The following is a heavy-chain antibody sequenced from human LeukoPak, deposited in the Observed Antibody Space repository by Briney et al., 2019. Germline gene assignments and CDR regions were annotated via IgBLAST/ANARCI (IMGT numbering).Heavy chain of an antibody. CDR2: ISWDGGST. J-gene: IGHJ4*02. V-gene: IGHV3-43*01. CDR1: GFTFSDYT. Sequence: GGSLRLSCAASGFTFSDYTMHWVRQAPGKGLEWVSLISWDGGSTYYADSVKGRFTISRDNSKNSLYLQMNSLRTEDTALYYCAKGGTIFGVDLIDYWGQGTLVTVSS. D-gene: IGHD3-3*01. CDR3: AKGGTIFGVDLIDY.